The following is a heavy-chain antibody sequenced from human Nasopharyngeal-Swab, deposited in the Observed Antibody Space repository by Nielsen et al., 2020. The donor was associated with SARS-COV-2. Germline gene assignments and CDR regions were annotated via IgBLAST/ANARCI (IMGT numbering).Heavy chain of an antibody. CDR3: ASNYDSGGFYDYRVQVH. D-gene: IGHD3-22*01. V-gene: IGHV7-4-1*02. J-gene: IGHJ4*02. Sequence: VRQAPGKGLEWMGWINTNTGFPTYARDFTGRFVLSLDTSVTTAYLEISGLKAEDTAIYYCASNYDSGGFYDYRVQVHWGQGTLVTVSS. CDR2: INTNTGFP.